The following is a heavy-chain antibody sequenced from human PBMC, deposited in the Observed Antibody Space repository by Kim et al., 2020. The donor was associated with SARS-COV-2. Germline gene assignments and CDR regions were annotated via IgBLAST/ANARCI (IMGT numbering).Heavy chain of an antibody. D-gene: IGHD3-10*01. V-gene: IGHV3-23*01. CDR3: AKSLNGSGKDQFYFDY. J-gene: IGHJ4*02. CDR1: GFTFSSYA. Sequence: GGSLRLSCAASGFTFSSYAMSWVRQAPGKGLEWVSAISGSGGSTYYADSVKGRFTISRDNSKNTLYLQMNSLRAEDTAVYYCAKSLNGSGKDQFYFDYWGQGTLVTVSS. CDR2: ISGSGGST.